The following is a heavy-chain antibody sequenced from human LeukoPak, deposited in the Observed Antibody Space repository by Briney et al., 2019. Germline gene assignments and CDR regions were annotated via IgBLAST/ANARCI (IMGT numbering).Heavy chain of an antibody. D-gene: IGHD6-19*01. CDR3: ARDSSGWYHWFDP. V-gene: IGHV4-59*01. Sequence: SETLSLTCTVSDGSFSSYYWSWIRQPPGKGLEWIGYIYYSGSTNYNPSLKSRVTISVDTSKNQFSLKLSSVTAADTAVYYCARDSSGWYHWFDPWGQGTLVTVSS. J-gene: IGHJ5*02. CDR1: DGSFSSYY. CDR2: IYYSGST.